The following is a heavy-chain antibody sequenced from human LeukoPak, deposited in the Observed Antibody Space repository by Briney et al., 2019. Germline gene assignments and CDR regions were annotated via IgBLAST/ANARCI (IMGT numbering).Heavy chain of an antibody. CDR1: GGSFSGYY. V-gene: IGHV4-34*01. D-gene: IGHD1-26*01. J-gene: IGHJ4*02. CDR2: INHSGST. CDR3: ARVEGGANDY. Sequence: SETLSLTCAVYGGSFSGYYWSWIRQPPGKGLEWIGEINHSGSTNYNPSLKSRVTTSVDTSKNQFSLKLSSVTAADTAVYYCARVEGGANDYWGQGTLVTVSS.